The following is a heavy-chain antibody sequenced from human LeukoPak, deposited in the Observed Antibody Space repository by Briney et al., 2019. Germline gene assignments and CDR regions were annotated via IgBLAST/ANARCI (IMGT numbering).Heavy chain of an antibody. D-gene: IGHD6-13*01. CDR1: GGSISSSSYY. V-gene: IGHV4-39*01. CDR3: ARQRVDAAGVDY. J-gene: IGHJ4*02. Sequence: PSETLSLSCTVSGGSISSSSYYWGCIRQPPGKGLEWIGSIHYSGSTFYSPSLKSRVTISVDTSKSQFSLKLNSVTAADTAVYYCARQRVDAAGVDYWGQGTLVTVSS. CDR2: IHYSGST.